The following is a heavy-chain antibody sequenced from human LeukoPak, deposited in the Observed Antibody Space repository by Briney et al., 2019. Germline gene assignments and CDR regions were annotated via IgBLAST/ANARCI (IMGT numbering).Heavy chain of an antibody. CDR2: ISTSSRYI. Sequence: GGSLRLSCAASGFTFSSFDMNWVRQAPGKGLEWVSSISTSSRYIYYRDSVKGRFTISRYDAKNSLYLQMNSLRVEDTAVYYCARADCSGSTCYLPRSWFAPWDQGTLVTVSS. V-gene: IGHV3-21*01. J-gene: IGHJ5*02. D-gene: IGHD2-2*01. CDR1: GFTFSSFD. CDR3: ARADCSGSTCYLPRSWFAP.